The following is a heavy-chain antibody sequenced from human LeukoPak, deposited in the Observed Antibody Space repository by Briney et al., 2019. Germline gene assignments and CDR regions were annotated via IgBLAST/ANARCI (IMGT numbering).Heavy chain of an antibody. CDR2: INPNSGGT. D-gene: IGHD6-19*01. CDR3: ARGAPSSGWPQNWYFDL. J-gene: IGHJ2*01. V-gene: IGHV1-2*04. CDR1: GYTFTGYY. Sequence: GASVKVSCKASGYTFTGYYMHWVRQAPGQGLEWMGWINPNSGGTNYAQKSQGWVTMTRDTSISTAYMELSRLRSDDTAVYYCARGAPSSGWPQNWYFDLWGRGTLVTVSS.